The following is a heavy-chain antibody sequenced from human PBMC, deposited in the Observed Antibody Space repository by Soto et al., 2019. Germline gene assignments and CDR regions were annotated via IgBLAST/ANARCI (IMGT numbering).Heavy chain of an antibody. J-gene: IGHJ3*02. CDR1: GYTFTGYY. CDR3: ARDLFRGYQLTLDAFDI. CDR2: INPNSGGT. D-gene: IGHD2-2*01. V-gene: IGHV1-2*04. Sequence: GASVKVSCKASGYTFTGYYMHWVRQAPGQGLEWMGWINPNSGGTNYAQKFQGWVTMTRDTSISTAYMELSRLRSDDTAVYYCARDLFRGYQLTLDAFDIWGQGTMVTVSS.